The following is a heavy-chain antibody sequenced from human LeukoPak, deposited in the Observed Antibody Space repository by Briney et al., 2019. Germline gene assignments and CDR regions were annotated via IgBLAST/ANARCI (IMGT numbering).Heavy chain of an antibody. Sequence: ASVKVSCKTSGYTFSSYGITWVRQAPGQGLEWMGWITAYHGNTNYAQMFQGRVTMTADTSTGTAYMELRSLRSDDTAVYYCARDVRWYCSSTSCQGGCFDYWGQGTLVIVSA. V-gene: IGHV1-18*01. D-gene: IGHD2-2*01. CDR2: ITAYHGNT. J-gene: IGHJ4*02. CDR1: GYTFSSYG. CDR3: ARDVRWYCSSTSCQGGCFDY.